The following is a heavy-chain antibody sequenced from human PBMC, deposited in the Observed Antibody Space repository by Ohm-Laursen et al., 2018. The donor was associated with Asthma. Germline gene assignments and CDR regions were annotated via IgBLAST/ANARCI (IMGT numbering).Heavy chain of an antibody. V-gene: IGHV3-30*03. CDR1: GFTFSSYG. D-gene: IGHD6-13*01. CDR3: ARDQQQLDYYYYYGMDV. J-gene: IGHJ6*02. CDR2: ISSDGSNQ. Sequence: SLRLSCTASGFTFSSYGMHWVRQAPGKGLEWVAVISSDGSNQYYGDSVKGRFTISRDNSKKMVYLQMNSLRAEDTAVYYCARDQQQLDYYYYYGMDVWGQGTTVTVSS.